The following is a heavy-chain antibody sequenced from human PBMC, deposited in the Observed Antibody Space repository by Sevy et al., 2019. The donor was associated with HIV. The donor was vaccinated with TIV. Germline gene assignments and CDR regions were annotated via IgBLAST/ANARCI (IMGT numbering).Heavy chain of an antibody. CDR1: GGSFSGYY. Sequence: SETLSLTCAVYGGSFSGYYWSWIRQPPGKGLEWIAEINHSGSTNYTPSLKSRVTISLDTSKNQFFLNLSSVTAADMAVYYCARVVGRRGYSYYYGMDVWGQGTTVTVSS. D-gene: IGHD2-15*01. J-gene: IGHJ6*02. CDR3: ARVVGRRGYSYYYGMDV. CDR2: INHSGST. V-gene: IGHV4-34*01.